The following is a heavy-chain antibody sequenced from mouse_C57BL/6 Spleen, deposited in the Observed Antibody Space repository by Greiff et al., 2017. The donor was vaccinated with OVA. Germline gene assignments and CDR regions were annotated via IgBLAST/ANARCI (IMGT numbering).Heavy chain of an antibody. CDR1: GYAFSSYW. V-gene: IGHV1-80*01. CDR3: ARGRNDGYYEGWYFDV. J-gene: IGHJ1*03. D-gene: IGHD2-3*01. CDR2: IYPGDGDT. Sequence: LVESGAELVKPGASVKISCKASGYAFSSYWMNWVKQRPGKGLEWIGQIYPGDGDTNYNGKFKGKATLTADKSSSTAYMQLSSLTSEDSAVYFCARGRNDGYYEGWYFDVWGTGTTVTVSS.